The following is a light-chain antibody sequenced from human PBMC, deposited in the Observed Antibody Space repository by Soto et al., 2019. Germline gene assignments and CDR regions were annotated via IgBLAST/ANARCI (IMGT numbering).Light chain of an antibody. V-gene: IGKV3-20*01. CDR2: GAS. CDR1: QSVSSSY. J-gene: IGKJ1*01. Sequence: EIVLTQSPGTLSLSPGERGTLSCRASQSVSSSYLAWYQQKPGQAPRPLIYGASSRATGIPDRFSGSGSGTAVTLTISRLEPEDFAVYYCQQYGSSPWTFGQGTKVEIK. CDR3: QQYGSSPWT.